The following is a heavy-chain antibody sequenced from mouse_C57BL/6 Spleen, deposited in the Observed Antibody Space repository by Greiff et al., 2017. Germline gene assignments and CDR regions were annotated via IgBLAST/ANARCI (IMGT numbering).Heavy chain of an antibody. D-gene: IGHD1-1*01. CDR2: IYPGGGYT. J-gene: IGHJ1*03. CDR1: GYTFTNYW. V-gene: IGHV1-63*01. CDR3: ARYGYGSSSPYWYFDV. Sequence: QVQLQQSGAELVRPGTSVKMSCKASGYTFTNYWIGWAKQRPGHGLEWIGDIYPGGGYTNYNEKFKGKATLTADKSSSTAYMQFSSLTSEDSAIYYCARYGYGSSSPYWYFDVWGTGTTVTVSS.